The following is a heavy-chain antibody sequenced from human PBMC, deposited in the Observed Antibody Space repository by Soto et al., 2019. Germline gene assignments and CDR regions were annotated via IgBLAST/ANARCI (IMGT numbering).Heavy chain of an antibody. J-gene: IGHJ4*02. Sequence: QLYLVESGGGVVQPGRSLRLSCATSQFTFRSYGMHWVRQAPGKGLQWVAHISYDGHTKDLADSVKGRFTVSRDNSQNTLYLQMSSLRIEDKVVYYCLKYQFVGGQYYGPSELFFCGLGTLVTVSS. CDR2: ISYDGHTK. CDR1: QFTFRSYG. V-gene: IGHV3-30*18. D-gene: IGHD3-10*01. CDR3: LKYQFVGGQYYGPSELFF.